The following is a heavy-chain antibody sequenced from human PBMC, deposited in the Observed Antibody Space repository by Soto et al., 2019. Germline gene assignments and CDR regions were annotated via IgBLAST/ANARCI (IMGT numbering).Heavy chain of an antibody. Sequence: QLQLQESGPRLVKPSETLSLTCTVSGGSISSSTYYWGWIRQPPGKGLEWIGTIFYSGTTYYNSSLQSRVTISVDTSKNQFSLKLNSVTAADTAVYYCARQPSVTHAHCDYWGQGTLVTVSS. CDR2: IFYSGTT. CDR3: ARQPSVTHAHCDY. V-gene: IGHV4-39*01. CDR1: GGSISSSTYY. J-gene: IGHJ4*02. D-gene: IGHD4-17*01.